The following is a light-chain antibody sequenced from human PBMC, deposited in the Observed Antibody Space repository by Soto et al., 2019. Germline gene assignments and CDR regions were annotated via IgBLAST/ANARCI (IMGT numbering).Light chain of an antibody. J-gene: IGKJ1*01. CDR2: GAS. V-gene: IGKV3-20*01. CDR3: QQHGTSPPSWT. CDR1: QSVTSNY. Sequence: ETVLTQSPGPLSLSPGERATLFCRASQSVTSNYLAWYQQKPGQAPRLLIYGASSRATGIPDRFSGSGSGTDFTLTISRLEPEDFAVYYCQQHGTSPPSWTFGQGTKVEIK.